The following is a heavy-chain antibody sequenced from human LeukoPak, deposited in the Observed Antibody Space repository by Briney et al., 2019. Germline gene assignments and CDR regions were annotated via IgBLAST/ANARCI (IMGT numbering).Heavy chain of an antibody. V-gene: IGHV4-59*08. CDR1: GGSISSYY. CDR2: IYRTGST. CDR3: ERQRDLQQLAPFDY. Sequence: SETLSLTCNVSGGSISSYYWSWIRQPPGKGLEWIGYIYRTGSTNYNPSLKSRVTISADTSKSQFSLSLSSVTAADTAVYYCERQRDLQQLAPFDYWGQGTLVTVSS. D-gene: IGHD6-13*01. J-gene: IGHJ4*02.